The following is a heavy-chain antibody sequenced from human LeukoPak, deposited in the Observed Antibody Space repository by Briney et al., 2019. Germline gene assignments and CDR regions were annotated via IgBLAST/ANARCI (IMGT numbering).Heavy chain of an antibody. CDR2: ISSSSSYI. CDR3: ARGSGGYWYFDL. V-gene: IGHV3-21*01. Sequence: KPGGSLRLSCAASGFTFSSYSMNWVRQAPGKGLEWVSSISSSSSYIYYADSVKGRFTISRDNAKNSLYLQMNSLRAEDTAVYYCARGSGGYWYFDLWGRGTLVTVSS. CDR1: GFTFSSYS. D-gene: IGHD3-10*01. J-gene: IGHJ2*01.